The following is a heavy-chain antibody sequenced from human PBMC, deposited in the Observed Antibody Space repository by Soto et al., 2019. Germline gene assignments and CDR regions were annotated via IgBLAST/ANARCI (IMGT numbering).Heavy chain of an antibody. V-gene: IGHV3-21*01. CDR3: ARVEPLVPAALFDY. Sequence: GGSLRLSCAASGFTFSSYSMNWVRQAPGKGLEWVSSISSSSSYIYYADSVKGRFTISRDNAKNSLYLQMNSLRAEDTAVYYCARVEPLVPAALFDYWGQGTLVTVSS. CDR1: GFTFSSYS. CDR2: ISSSSSYI. J-gene: IGHJ4*02. D-gene: IGHD2-2*01.